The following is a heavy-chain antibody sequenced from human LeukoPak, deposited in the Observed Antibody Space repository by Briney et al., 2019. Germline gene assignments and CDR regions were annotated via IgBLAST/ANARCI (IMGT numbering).Heavy chain of an antibody. CDR3: ARVRPSSSWYPLYFDC. CDR1: GYTFTSYG. J-gene: IGHJ4*02. D-gene: IGHD6-13*01. V-gene: IGHV1-18*01. CDR2: ISGYNGNT. Sequence: GASVKVSCKASGYTFTSYGISWVRQAPGQGLEWMGWISGYNGNTNYAQKFQGRVTMTTDTSTSTAYMELRSLRSDDTAVYYCARVRPSSSWYPLYFDCWGQGTLVTVSS.